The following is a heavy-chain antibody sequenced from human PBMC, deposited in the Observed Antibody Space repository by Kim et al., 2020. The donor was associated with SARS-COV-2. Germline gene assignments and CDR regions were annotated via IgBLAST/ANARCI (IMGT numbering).Heavy chain of an antibody. CDR1: GGSFSGYY. V-gene: IGHV4-34*01. CDR3: ARVARAAGSAQWLVLARWFDP. D-gene: IGHD6-19*01. CDR2: INHSGST. J-gene: IGHJ5*02. Sequence: SETLSLTCAVYGGSFSGYYWSWIRQPPGKGLEWIGEINHSGSTNYNPSLKSRVTISVDTSKNQFSLKLSSVTAADTAVYYCARVARAAGSAQWLVLARWFDPWGQGTLVTVSS.